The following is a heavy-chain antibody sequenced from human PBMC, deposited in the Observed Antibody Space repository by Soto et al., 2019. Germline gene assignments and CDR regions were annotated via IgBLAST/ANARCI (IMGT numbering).Heavy chain of an antibody. D-gene: IGHD2-15*01. V-gene: IGHV1-18*01. CDR1: VYTITSYD. CDR2: ISAYNGNT. Sequence: ASVEVSCKASVYTITSYDMSWVRQAPGQGLEWMGWISAYNGNTNYAQKLQGRVTMTTDTSTSTAYMELRSLRSDDTAVYYCARDRKGGNRPPDYWGQGTLVTVSS. CDR3: ARDRKGGNRPPDY. J-gene: IGHJ4*02.